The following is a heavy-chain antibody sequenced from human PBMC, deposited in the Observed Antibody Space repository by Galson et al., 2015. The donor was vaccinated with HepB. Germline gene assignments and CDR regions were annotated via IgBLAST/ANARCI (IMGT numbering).Heavy chain of an antibody. CDR3: ARGAGVAAYGYYGMDV. Sequence: SVKVSCKASGGTFSSYAISWVRQAPGQGLEWMGGIIPIFGTANYAQKFQGRVTITADESTSTAYMELSSLRSEDTAVYYCARGAGVAAYGYYGMDVWGQGTTVTVSS. V-gene: IGHV1-69*13. D-gene: IGHD2-15*01. J-gene: IGHJ6*02. CDR1: GGTFSSYA. CDR2: IIPIFGTA.